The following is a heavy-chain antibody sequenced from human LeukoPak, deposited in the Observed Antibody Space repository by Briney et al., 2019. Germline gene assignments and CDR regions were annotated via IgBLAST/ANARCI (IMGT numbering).Heavy chain of an antibody. Sequence: GTSLRLSCAASGISFSSHGMHWVRQAPGKGLEWVAVIWYDGSNIYHADSVKGRFTISRDNSKNTLYLQMNSLRAEDTAVYYCARETGGFDYWGQGTLVTVSS. CDR2: IWYDGSNI. CDR3: ARETGGFDY. J-gene: IGHJ4*02. V-gene: IGHV3-33*01. CDR1: GISFSSHG. D-gene: IGHD3-10*01.